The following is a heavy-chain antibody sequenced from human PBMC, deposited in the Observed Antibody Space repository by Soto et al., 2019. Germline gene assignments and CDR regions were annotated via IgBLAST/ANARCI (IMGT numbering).Heavy chain of an antibody. V-gene: IGHV1-24*01. D-gene: IGHD2-21*01. CDR2: FDREDGDT. J-gene: IGHJ4*02. CDR1: GHTLTELS. CDR3: ATVEAINLGDY. Sequence: ASVKVSCKVSGHTLTELSMHWVRQAPGKGLEWMGGFDREDGDTIYAQKFQGRVTMTEDTSTDTAYMELTSLRSDDTAVYYCATVEAINLGDYWGQGTLVTVSS.